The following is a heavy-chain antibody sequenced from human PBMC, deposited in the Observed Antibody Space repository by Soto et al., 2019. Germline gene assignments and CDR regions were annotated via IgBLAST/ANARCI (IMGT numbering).Heavy chain of an antibody. J-gene: IGHJ6*02. CDR3: ARDKDRAQLGGNYYCIMDV. D-gene: IGHD3-3*02. Sequence: QVQVVQSGAEVKKPGSSVKVSCKTSGGTFSTSAISWVRQAPGQGLEWMGGIMPIFRTADYAQKFQGRLTITADESASTAYVELSGLRSEDTAVYYCARDKDRAQLGGNYYCIMDVGGQGTTVTVTS. V-gene: IGHV1-69*12. CDR1: GGTFSTSA. CDR2: IMPIFRTA.